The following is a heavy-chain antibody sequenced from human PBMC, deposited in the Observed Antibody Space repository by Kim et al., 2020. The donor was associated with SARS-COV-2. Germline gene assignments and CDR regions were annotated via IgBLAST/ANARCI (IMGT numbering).Heavy chain of an antibody. J-gene: IGHJ4*02. D-gene: IGHD6-13*01. V-gene: IGHV3-30*02. Sequence: DSVTGRFTISRDNSKNTLYLQMNSLRAEDTAVYYCAKGTFYSSSWYSFDYWGQGTLVTVSS. CDR3: AKGTFYSSSWYSFDY.